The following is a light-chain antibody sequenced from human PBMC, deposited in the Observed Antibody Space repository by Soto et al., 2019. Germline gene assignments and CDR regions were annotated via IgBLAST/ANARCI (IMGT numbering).Light chain of an antibody. CDR1: SSNIGAGYD. Sequence: QTVVTQPPSVSGAPGQRVTISCTGSSSNIGAGYDVHWYQQLPGTAPKLLIYGNTNRPSGVPDRFSGSKSGTSASLAITGLQAEDEADYYCQSHDTSLSGYVFGTGTKLT. J-gene: IGLJ1*01. CDR2: GNT. CDR3: QSHDTSLSGYV. V-gene: IGLV1-40*01.